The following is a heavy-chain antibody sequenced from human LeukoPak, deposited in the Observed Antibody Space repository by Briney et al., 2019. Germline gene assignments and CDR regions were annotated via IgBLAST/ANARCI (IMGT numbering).Heavy chain of an antibody. CDR1: GFTFSSYA. D-gene: IGHD7-27*01. Sequence: GGSLRLSCAASGFTFSSYAMIWVRQAPGKGLEWVSAITGSGGSTCYADSVKGRFTISRDNSKNTLYVQMNSLRAEDTAVYYCATERNWVFDYWGQGTLVTVSS. V-gene: IGHV3-23*01. J-gene: IGHJ4*02. CDR3: ATERNWVFDY. CDR2: ITGSGGST.